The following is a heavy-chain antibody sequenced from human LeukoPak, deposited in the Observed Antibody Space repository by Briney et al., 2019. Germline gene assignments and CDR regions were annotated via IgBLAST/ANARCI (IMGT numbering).Heavy chain of an antibody. CDR3: ARVGAMVRGAIRFLWLDP. CDR2: IYHSGST. J-gene: IGHJ5*02. D-gene: IGHD3-10*01. V-gene: IGHV4-30-2*01. Sequence: SQTLSLTCAVSGGSISSGGYSWSWIRQPPGKGLEWIGYIYHSGSTYYNPSLKSRVTISVDRSKNQFSLKLSSVTAADTAVYYCARVGAMVRGAIRFLWLDPWGQGTLVTVSS. CDR1: GGSISSGGYS.